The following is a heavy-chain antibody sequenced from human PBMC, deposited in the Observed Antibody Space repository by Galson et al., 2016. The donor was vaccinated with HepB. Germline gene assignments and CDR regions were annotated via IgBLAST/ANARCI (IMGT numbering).Heavy chain of an antibody. D-gene: IGHD2-15*01. J-gene: IGHJ4*02. CDR2: ISYDGNNK. CDR1: GFTFSSYV. CDR3: AKIADCSGGSCYRQDY. Sequence: SLRLSCAASGFTFSSYVMHWVRQAPGKGLEWVAVISYDGNNKYYADSVKGRFTISRDNSKNTLSLQMNSLRAEDTAVYYCAKIADCSGGSCYRQDYWGQGTLVTVSS. V-gene: IGHV3-30*18.